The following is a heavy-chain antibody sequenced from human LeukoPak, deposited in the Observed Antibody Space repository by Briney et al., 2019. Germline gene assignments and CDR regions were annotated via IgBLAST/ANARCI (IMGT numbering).Heavy chain of an antibody. J-gene: IGHJ4*02. CDR3: ARKARLSYYDSSGYYQYYFDY. CDR2: TYPGDSDI. V-gene: IGHV5-51*01. D-gene: IGHD3-22*01. CDR1: GYSFTSYW. Sequence: GESLKISCKGSGYSFTSYWIGWVRQMPGKGLEWMGITYPGDSDIRYSPSFQGQVTISADKSISTAYLQRSSLKASDTAMYYCARKARLSYYDSSGYYQYYFDYWGQGTLVTVSS.